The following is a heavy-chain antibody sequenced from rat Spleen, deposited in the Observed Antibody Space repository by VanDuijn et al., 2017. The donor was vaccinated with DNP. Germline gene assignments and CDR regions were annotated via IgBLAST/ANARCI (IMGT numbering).Heavy chain of an antibody. J-gene: IGHJ2*01. CDR1: GFTFNNYW. CDR2: ITNTGGST. V-gene: IGHV5-31*01. D-gene: IGHD3-8*01. Sequence: EVQLVESGGGLVQPGRSLKLSCVASGFTFNNYWMTWIRQAPGKGLEWVASITNTGGSTYYLDSVKGRFTISRDNAKSTLYLQMNSLRSEDTATYYCTSNPHIRTAAPFDYWGQGVMVTVSS. CDR3: TSNPHIRTAAPFDY.